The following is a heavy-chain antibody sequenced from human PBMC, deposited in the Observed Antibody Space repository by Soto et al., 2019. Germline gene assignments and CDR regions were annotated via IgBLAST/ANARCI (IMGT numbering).Heavy chain of an antibody. V-gene: IGHV3-23*01. D-gene: IGHD1-26*01. Sequence: GGSLRLSCAASGFTFSSYAMSWVRQAPGKGLEWVSAISGSGGSTYYADSVKGRFTISRDNSKNTLYLQMNSLRAEDTAVYYGAKDRRGSYQRTGYWGQGTLVTVSS. CDR2: ISGSGGST. CDR3: AKDRRGSYQRTGY. J-gene: IGHJ4*02. CDR1: GFTFSSYA.